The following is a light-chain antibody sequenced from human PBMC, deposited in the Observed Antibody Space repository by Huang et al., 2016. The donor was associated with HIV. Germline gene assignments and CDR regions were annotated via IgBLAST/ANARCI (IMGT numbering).Light chain of an antibody. V-gene: IGKV3-20*01. Sequence: EIVLTQSPGTLSLSPGERATRSCRASQSVRSSYFAWYQQKPGQAPRLLIYGASRRATGIPDRFSGSGSGTDFTLTISRLEPEDFAVYYCQQYDGPPYTFGQGTKLEIK. CDR2: GAS. J-gene: IGKJ2*01. CDR3: QQYDGPPYT. CDR1: QSVRSSY.